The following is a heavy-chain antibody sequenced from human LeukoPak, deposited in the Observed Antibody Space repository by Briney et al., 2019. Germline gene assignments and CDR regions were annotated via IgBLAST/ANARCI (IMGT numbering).Heavy chain of an antibody. V-gene: IGHV3-66*01. Sequence: GGTLRLSCAASGFTVSSNYISWVRHAPGKGLEWLSVIYSGGSTYYADSGKGRFTISTDNSKNTLYLQMNSLRAEDTAVYYCTTKRGYSYGYADWGQGTLVTVSS. CDR3: TTKRGYSYGYAD. D-gene: IGHD5-18*01. CDR1: GFTVSSNY. J-gene: IGHJ4*02. CDR2: IYSGGST.